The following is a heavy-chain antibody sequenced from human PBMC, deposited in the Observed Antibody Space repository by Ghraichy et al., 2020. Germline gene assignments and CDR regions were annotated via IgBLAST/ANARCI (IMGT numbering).Heavy chain of an antibody. CDR1: GFTFISYR. CDR3: ARDHCTSSSCLEGYYYGIDV. J-gene: IGHJ6*02. D-gene: IGHD2-2*01. V-gene: IGHV3-21*01. CDR2: ISSSRTYI. Sequence: GESLNISCAASGFTFISYRMNWVRQAPGKGLEWISSISSSRTYIYYADSVRGRFTISRDDAQNSLYLEMNSLRAEDTAVYYCARDHCTSSSCLEGYYYGIDVWGQGTTVSVSS.